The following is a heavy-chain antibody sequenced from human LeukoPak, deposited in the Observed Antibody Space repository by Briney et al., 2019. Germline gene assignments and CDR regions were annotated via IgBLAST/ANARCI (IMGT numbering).Heavy chain of an antibody. CDR1: GYTLTELS. CDR2: FDPEDGET. V-gene: IGHV1-24*01. D-gene: IGHD7-27*01. Sequence: ASVKVSCKVSGYTLTELSMHWVRQAPGKGLEWMGGFDPEDGETIYAQKFQGRVTMTEDTSTDTAYMELSSLRAEDTALYYCAKGMFEGNWGSIDYWGQGTLVTVSS. CDR3: AKGMFEGNWGSIDY. J-gene: IGHJ4*02.